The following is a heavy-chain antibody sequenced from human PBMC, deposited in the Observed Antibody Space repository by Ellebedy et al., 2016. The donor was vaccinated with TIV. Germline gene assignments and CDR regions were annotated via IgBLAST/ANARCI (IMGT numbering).Heavy chain of an antibody. D-gene: IGHD3-16*01. J-gene: IGHJ4*02. CDR1: GFTFSNYS. Sequence: PGGSLRLSCAASGFTFSNYSMNWVRQAPGKGLEWVSSITGSSSYMFYADSVKGRFTISRDNSKNTLYLQMDSLRVDDTAMYYCAKGLGPYATAPDYWGQGTLVTVSS. V-gene: IGHV3-21*04. CDR2: ITGSSSYM. CDR3: AKGLGPYATAPDY.